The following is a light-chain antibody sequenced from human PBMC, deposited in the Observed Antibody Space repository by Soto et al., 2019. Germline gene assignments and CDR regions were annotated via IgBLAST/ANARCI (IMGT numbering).Light chain of an antibody. J-gene: IGKJ1*01. V-gene: IGKV1-5*01. CDR1: QSISSW. CDR3: QQYNSYST. Sequence: DIQMTQSPSTLSASVGDRVTITCRASQSISSWLAWYQQKPGKAPKLLIYDASSLESGVPSRFSVSGSGTEFTLTVSSLQPDDFATYYCQQYNSYSTFGQGTKVELK. CDR2: DAS.